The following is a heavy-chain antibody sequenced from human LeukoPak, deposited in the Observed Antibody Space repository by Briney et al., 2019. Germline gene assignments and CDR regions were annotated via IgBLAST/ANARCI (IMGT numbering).Heavy chain of an antibody. CDR2: ISSGGSTI. Sequence: PGGSLRLSCAGPGLTFSDYFMSWIRQAPGKGLEWVSYISSGGSTIYYADSVKGRFTISRDNAKNSLYLQMNSLRAEDTAVYYCARDMGPVVRGVGWFDPWGQGTLVTVSS. D-gene: IGHD3-10*01. CDR1: GLTFSDYF. V-gene: IGHV3-11*01. J-gene: IGHJ5*02. CDR3: ARDMGPVVRGVGWFDP.